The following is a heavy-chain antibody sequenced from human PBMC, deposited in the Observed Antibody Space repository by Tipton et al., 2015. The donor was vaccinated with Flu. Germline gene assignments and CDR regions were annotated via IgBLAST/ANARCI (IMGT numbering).Heavy chain of an antibody. CDR1: GDSISSSSYY. D-gene: IGHD2-21*02. J-gene: IGHJ3*02. Sequence: TLSLTCTVSGDSISSSSYYWGWIRQPPGKGLEWIASIYYSGNTYYNPSLRSRVTISVDTSKNQFSLKLSSVTAADTAVYYCARLLGVVTAYDAFDIWGQGTMVTVSS. CDR2: IYYSGNT. CDR3: ARLLGVVTAYDAFDI. V-gene: IGHV4-39*01.